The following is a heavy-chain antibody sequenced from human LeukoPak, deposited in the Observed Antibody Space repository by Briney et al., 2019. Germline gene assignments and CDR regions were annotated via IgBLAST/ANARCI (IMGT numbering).Heavy chain of an antibody. CDR3: AKDDRWDSSGYYYIFGYFQH. D-gene: IGHD3-22*01. CDR1: GFTFSSYA. Sequence: PGGSLRLSCAASGFTFSSYAMSWVRQAPEKGLEWVSGISGSSTNYADSEKGRFTISRDNSKNMLYLQMNSLRAEDTAVYYCAKDDRWDSSGYYYIFGYFQHWGQGTLVTVSS. CDR2: ISGSST. V-gene: IGHV3-23*01. J-gene: IGHJ1*01.